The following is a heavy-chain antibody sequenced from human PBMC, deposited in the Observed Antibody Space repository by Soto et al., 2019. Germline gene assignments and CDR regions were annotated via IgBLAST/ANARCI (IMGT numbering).Heavy chain of an antibody. CDR2: IYYSGST. CDR3: ARAHSSSWYGYYYYGMDV. D-gene: IGHD6-13*01. V-gene: IGHV4-39*01. CDR1: GGSISSSSYY. Sequence: SETLSLTCTVSGGSISSSSYYWGWIRQPPGKGLEWIGSIYYSGSTYYNPSLKSRVTISVDTSKNQFSLKLSSVTAADTAVYYCARAHSSSWYGYYYYGMDVWGQATTVTASS. J-gene: IGHJ6*02.